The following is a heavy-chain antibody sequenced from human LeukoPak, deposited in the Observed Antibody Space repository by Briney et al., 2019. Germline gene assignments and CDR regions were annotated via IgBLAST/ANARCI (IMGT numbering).Heavy chain of an antibody. J-gene: IGHJ6*03. CDR2: ISSSSSHI. D-gene: IGHD6-19*01. CDR1: GFTFSSYS. V-gene: IGHV3-21*01. CDR3: AKGEAGFYYYYYYMDV. Sequence: GGSLRLSCAASGFTFSSYSMNWVRQAPGKGLEWVSSISSSSSHIYYADSVKGRFTISRDNAKNTLYLQMNSLRAEDTAVYYCAKGEAGFYYYYYYMDVWGKGTTVTVSS.